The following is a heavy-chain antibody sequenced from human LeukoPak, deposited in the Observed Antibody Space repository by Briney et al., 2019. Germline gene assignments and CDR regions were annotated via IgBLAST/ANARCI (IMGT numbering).Heavy chain of an antibody. CDR3: ARHYKAYYYDSSRLDY. CDR2: IYPGDSDT. CDR1: GYSFTSYW. V-gene: IGHV5-51*01. J-gene: IGHJ4*02. Sequence: HGESLKISCKGSGYSFTSYWIGWVRQMPGKGLEWMGIIYPGDSDTRYSPSFQGQVTISADKSISTAYLQWSSLKASDTAMYYCARHYKAYYYDSSRLDYWGQGTLVTVSS. D-gene: IGHD3-22*01.